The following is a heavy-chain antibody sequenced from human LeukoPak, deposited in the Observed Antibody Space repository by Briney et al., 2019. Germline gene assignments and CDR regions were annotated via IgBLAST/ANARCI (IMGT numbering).Heavy chain of an antibody. Sequence: GGSLRLSCAASGVTFSSYAMSWVRQAPGKGLEWVSSISGSAGSTYYADSVKGRFTIPRDNSKNTLSLQMNSLRAEDTAVYYCAKDQSYYDSSSYDYWGQGTLVTVSS. D-gene: IGHD3-22*01. CDR3: AKDQSYYDSSSYDY. V-gene: IGHV3-23*01. CDR1: GVTFSSYA. J-gene: IGHJ4*02. CDR2: ISGSAGST.